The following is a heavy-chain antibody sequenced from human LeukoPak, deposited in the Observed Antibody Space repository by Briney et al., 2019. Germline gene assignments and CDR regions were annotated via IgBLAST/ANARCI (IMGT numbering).Heavy chain of an antibody. CDR2: IYYPGST. CDR1: GGSISNYY. Sequence: SETLSLTCTVSGGSISNYYWSWIRQPPGKGLEWIGYIYYPGSTNYNPSLKSRVAISVDASKNQFSLKLSSVTAADTAVYYCARGRSGYSYVHDAFDIWGQGTMVTVSS. CDR3: ARGRSGYSYVHDAFDI. D-gene: IGHD5-18*01. V-gene: IGHV4-59*01. J-gene: IGHJ3*02.